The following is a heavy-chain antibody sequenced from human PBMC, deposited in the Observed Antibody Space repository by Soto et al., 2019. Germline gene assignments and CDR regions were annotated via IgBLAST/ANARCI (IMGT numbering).Heavy chain of an antibody. CDR1: GGTFSSYA. CDR2: IIPIFGTA. D-gene: IGHD3-3*01. CDR3: ARDPMGSRYYDFWRGYLDV. V-gene: IGHV1-69*01. J-gene: IGHJ6*02. Sequence: QVQLVQSGAEVKKPGSSVKVSCKASGGTFSSYAISWVRQAPGQGLEWMGGIIPIFGTANYAQKFQGRVTITADESMSPAYMELSSLRSEDTAVYYCARDPMGSRYYDFWRGYLDVWGQGTTVPVSS.